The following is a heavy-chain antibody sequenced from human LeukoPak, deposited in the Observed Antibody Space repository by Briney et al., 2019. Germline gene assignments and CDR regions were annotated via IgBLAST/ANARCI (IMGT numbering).Heavy chain of an antibody. CDR1: GGSISSSSYY. CDR2: IYYGGST. Sequence: PSETLSLTCTVSGGSISSSSYYWGWIRQPPGKGLEWIGSIYYGGSTYYNPSLKSRVTISVDTSKNQFSLKLSSVTAADTAVYYCARDQTYSGSGIYTYFDYWGQGILVTVST. V-gene: IGHV4-39*02. J-gene: IGHJ4*02. D-gene: IGHD3-10*01. CDR3: ARDQTYSGSGIYTYFDY.